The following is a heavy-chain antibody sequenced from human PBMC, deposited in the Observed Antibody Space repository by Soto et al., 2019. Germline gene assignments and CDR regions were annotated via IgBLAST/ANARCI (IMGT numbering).Heavy chain of an antibody. D-gene: IGHD6-6*01. CDR1: GYTFTSYA. CDR2: INAGNGNT. CDR3: ARGMQLVYYYYYDMDV. Sequence: QVQLVQSGAEVKKPGASVKVSCKASGYTFTSYAMHWVRQAPGQRLEWMGWINAGNGNTKYSQKFQGRVTITRDTSASTAYMELSSLRSEDTAVYYCARGMQLVYYYYYDMDVWGQGTTVTVSS. V-gene: IGHV1-3*01. J-gene: IGHJ6*02.